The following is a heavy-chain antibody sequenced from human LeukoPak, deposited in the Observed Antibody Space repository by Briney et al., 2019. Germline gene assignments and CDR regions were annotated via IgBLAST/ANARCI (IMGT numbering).Heavy chain of an antibody. V-gene: IGHV1-46*01. J-gene: IGHJ6*02. Sequence: GASVKVSCKASGYTFTSYYMHWVRQAPGQGLEWMGIINPSGGSTNYAQKFQGRVTITADESTSTAYMELSSLRSEDTAVYYCASRYCTNGVCLDNPYYYYGMDVWGQGTTVTVSS. D-gene: IGHD2-8*01. CDR1: GYTFTSYY. CDR2: INPSGGST. CDR3: ASRYCTNGVCLDNPYYYYGMDV.